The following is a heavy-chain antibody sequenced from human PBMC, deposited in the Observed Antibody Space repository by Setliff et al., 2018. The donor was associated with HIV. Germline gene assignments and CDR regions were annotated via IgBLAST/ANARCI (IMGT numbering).Heavy chain of an antibody. CDR2: INHSGST. J-gene: IGHJ6*03. Sequence: LSLTCAVFGGSFTDYYWIWIRQPPGKGLGWIGEINHSGSTHYNPSLKSRFIIPVDTSKNQFSLKVNSMTAADTAVYYCARGARLLAAYSDRWDYFYMAVWGKGTTVTVSS. D-gene: IGHD1-26*01. CDR3: ARGARLLAAYSDRWDYFYMAV. V-gene: IGHV4-34*01. CDR1: GGSFTDYY.